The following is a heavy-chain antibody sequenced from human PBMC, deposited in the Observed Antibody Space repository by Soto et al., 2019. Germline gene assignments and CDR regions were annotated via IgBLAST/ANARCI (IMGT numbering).Heavy chain of an antibody. CDR3: ARAVAVAADFDY. CDR1: GYTFTNYA. J-gene: IGHJ4*02. V-gene: IGHV1-3*01. Sequence: ASVKVSCKASGYTFTNYAMQWVRQAPGQRLEWMGWINAGNGHTKYSQKFQGRVTITRDTSASTAYMELSSLRSEDTAVYYCARAVAVAADFDYWGQGTLVTVSS. D-gene: IGHD6-19*01. CDR2: INAGNGHT.